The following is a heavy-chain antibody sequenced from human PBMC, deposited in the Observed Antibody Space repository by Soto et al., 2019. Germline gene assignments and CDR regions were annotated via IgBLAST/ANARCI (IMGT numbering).Heavy chain of an antibody. CDR2: ITASGEKL. CDR1: GLRLSSYA. CDR3: ARDCSSSSCSVWGY. Sequence: AGSLRLSRAASGLRLSSYAMTWVRQAPGKGLEWVSGITASGEKLYYADSVKGRFTVSRDNSKNTLYLQMHSLRADDTAVYYCARDCSSSSCSVWGYWGQGTLVTVSS. V-gene: IGHV3-23*01. D-gene: IGHD2-2*01. J-gene: IGHJ4*02.